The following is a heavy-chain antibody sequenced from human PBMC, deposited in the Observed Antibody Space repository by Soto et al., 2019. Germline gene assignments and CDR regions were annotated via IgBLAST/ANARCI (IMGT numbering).Heavy chain of an antibody. V-gene: IGHV4-61*08. CDR3: ARRPDKQLLGVDWFDP. J-gene: IGHJ5*02. Sequence: PSETLSLTCTVSGGSISSGGYYWSWIRQHPGKGLEWIGYIYYSGSTNYNPSLKSRVTISVDTSKNQFSLKLSSVTAADTAVYYCARRPDKQLLGVDWFDPWGQGTLVTVSS. CDR2: IYYSGST. D-gene: IGHD6-13*01. CDR1: GGSISSGGYY.